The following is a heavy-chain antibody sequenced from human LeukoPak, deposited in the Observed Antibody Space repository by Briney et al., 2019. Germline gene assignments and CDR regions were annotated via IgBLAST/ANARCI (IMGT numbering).Heavy chain of an antibody. CDR3: ARDTSGLDY. Sequence: ISWVRQAPGQGLEWMGWISAYSGNTRYAEKFQDRVTMTTDTFTSTTYVEVRSLRPDDTAVYFCARDTSGLDYWGQGTLVTVSS. V-gene: IGHV1-18*01. J-gene: IGHJ4*02. D-gene: IGHD6-19*01. CDR2: ISAYSGNT.